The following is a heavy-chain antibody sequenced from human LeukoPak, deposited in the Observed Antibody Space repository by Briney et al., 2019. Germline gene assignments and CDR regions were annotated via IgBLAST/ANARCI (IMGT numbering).Heavy chain of an antibody. CDR1: GGSISSSTYY. CDR2: IYYSGST. CDR3: ARQAPRYSGYDRLLHFDP. Sequence: PSETLSPTCTVSGGSISSSTYYWGWIRQPPGKGLEWIGSIYYSGSTYYNPSLKSRGTISVDTSKNQFSPKVSSVTAADTAVYYCARQAPRYSGYDRLLHFDPWGQGTLVTVSS. V-gene: IGHV4-39*01. D-gene: IGHD5-12*01. J-gene: IGHJ5*02.